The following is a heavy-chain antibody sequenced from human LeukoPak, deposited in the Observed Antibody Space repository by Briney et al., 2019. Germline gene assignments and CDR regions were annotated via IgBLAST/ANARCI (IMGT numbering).Heavy chain of an antibody. CDR1: GFTFSSYG. CDR3: AKDLGGWYFDL. Sequence: PGRSLRLSCAASGFTFSSYGMPWVRQAPGKGLEWVAVISYDGSNKYYADSVKGRFTISRDNSKNTLYLQMNSLRAEDTAVYYCAKDLGGWYFDLWGRGTLVTVSS. CDR2: ISYDGSNK. D-gene: IGHD1-26*01. V-gene: IGHV3-30*18. J-gene: IGHJ2*01.